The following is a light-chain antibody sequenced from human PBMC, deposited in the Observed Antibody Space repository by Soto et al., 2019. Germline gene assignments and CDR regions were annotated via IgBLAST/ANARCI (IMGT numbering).Light chain of an antibody. V-gene: IGKV1-39*01. CDR3: QQTYSAPLT. J-gene: IGKJ4*01. CDR1: QCVDHY. CDR2: DAS. Sequence: IQMTQSPSSLSASVGDTVTLTCRASQCVDHYLKWYQQKPGNAPGLLIYDASTMQSGVPSRFSAGGSGTDITLTNSSLQPEDFTTYYSQQTYSAPLTMGGGTK.